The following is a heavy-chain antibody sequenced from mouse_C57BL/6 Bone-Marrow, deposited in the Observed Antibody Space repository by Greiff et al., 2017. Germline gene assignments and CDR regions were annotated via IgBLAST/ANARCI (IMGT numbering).Heavy chain of an antibody. CDR1: GFTFTDYY. V-gene: IGHV7-3*01. Sequence: EVHLVESGGGLVQPGGSLSLSCAASGFTFTDYYMSWVRQPPGKALEWLGFIRNKANGYTTEYSASVKGRFTISRDNSQSILYLQMNALRAEDSATYDCASPIYYGNYEGAMDYWGQGTSVTVSS. D-gene: IGHD2-1*01. CDR3: ASPIYYGNYEGAMDY. J-gene: IGHJ4*01. CDR2: IRNKANGYTT.